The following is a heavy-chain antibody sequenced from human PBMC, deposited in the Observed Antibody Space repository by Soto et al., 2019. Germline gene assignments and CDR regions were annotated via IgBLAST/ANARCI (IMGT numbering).Heavy chain of an antibody. CDR1: GYTFTSYG. Sequence: QIQLAQSGGEMKKPGASVKVSCKASGYTFTSYGISWVRQAPGQGLEWVGWISAHNGDTRYAQNLQGRITMTTDTFTSTAYMDLTRLTSDDTAVYYCARDWSRYYDSSGLMWFYWGQGTLVTVSS. D-gene: IGHD3-22*01. V-gene: IGHV1-18*01. J-gene: IGHJ4*02. CDR3: ARDWSRYYDSSGLMWFY. CDR2: ISAHNGDT.